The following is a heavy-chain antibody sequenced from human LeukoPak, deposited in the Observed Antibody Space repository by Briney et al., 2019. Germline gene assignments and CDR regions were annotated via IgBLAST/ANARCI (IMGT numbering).Heavy chain of an antibody. V-gene: IGHV1-18*01. CDR1: GYTFTSYG. J-gene: IGHJ4*02. CDR3: ARVDSSGWYFGY. D-gene: IGHD6-19*01. CDR2: ISAYNRNT. Sequence: ASVKVSCMASGYTFTSYGISWVRQAPGQGLEWMGWISAYNRNTNYAQKLQGRVTMTTDTATSTASMELRSLRSDDTAVYYCARVDSSGWYFGYWGQGTLVTVSS.